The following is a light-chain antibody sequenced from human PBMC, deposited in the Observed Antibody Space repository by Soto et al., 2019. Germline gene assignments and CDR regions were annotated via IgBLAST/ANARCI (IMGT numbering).Light chain of an antibody. CDR1: QTISSW. Sequence: DIQMTQSPSTLSGSVGDRVTITCRASQTISSWLAWYQQKPGKAPKLLIEKAPTLKSGVPSRFSGRGSGTEFTLTISSLQPEDFATYYCQHYNRYSEAFGQGTKVDI. J-gene: IGKJ1*01. CDR2: KAP. V-gene: IGKV1-5*03. CDR3: QHYNRYSEA.